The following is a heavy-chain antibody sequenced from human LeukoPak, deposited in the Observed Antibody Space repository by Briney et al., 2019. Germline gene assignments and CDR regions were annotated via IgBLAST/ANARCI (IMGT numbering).Heavy chain of an antibody. J-gene: IGHJ6*02. CDR3: ARDLHYYVAMDV. CDR1: GFSFSTCG. V-gene: IGHV3-33*01. Sequence: GGSLRLSCAASGFSFSTCGMHWVRQAPGKGLEWVAAIWYDGSNKYYADSVKGRFTISRVNSKNTLYLQMNSLRAEDTAVYYCARDLHYYVAMDVWGQGTTVTVSS. D-gene: IGHD3-10*02. CDR2: IWYDGSNK.